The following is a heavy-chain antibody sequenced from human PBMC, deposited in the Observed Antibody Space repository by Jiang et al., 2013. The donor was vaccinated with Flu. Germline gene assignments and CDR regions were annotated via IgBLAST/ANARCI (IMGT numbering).Heavy chain of an antibody. CDR2: TYYRSKWYN. V-gene: IGHV6-1*01. J-gene: IGHJ5*02. Sequence: QTLSLTCAISGDSVSSNSDAWNWIRQSPSRGLEWLGRTYYRSKWYNHYAVSVKSRITINPDTSKNQFSLQLNSVTPEDTAVYYCAYYDDGGYRRFDPWGQGTLVTISS. D-gene: IGHD3-22*01. CDR3: AYYDDGGYRRFDP. CDR1: GDSVSSNSDA.